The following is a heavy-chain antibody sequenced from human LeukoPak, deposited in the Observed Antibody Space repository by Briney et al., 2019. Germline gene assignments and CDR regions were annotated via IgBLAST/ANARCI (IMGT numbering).Heavy chain of an antibody. CDR2: IKQDGSEK. J-gene: IGHJ4*02. CDR3: ARVITIFGVVEYFDY. D-gene: IGHD3-3*01. V-gene: IGHV3-7*01. Sequence: PGGSLRLSCAASGFTFSSYWMSWVRQAPGKGLEWVANIKQDGSEKYYVDSVKGRFTISRDNAKNSLYLQMNSLRAEDTAVYYCARVITIFGVVEYFDYWGQGTLVTVSS. CDR1: GFTFSSYW.